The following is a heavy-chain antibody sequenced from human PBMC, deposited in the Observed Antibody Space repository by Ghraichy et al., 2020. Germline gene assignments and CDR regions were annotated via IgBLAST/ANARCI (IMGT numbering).Heavy chain of an antibody. D-gene: IGHD2-15*01. CDR2: IYYSGST. CDR1: GGSISSYY. CDR3: ARDVDCSGGSCYVL. J-gene: IGHJ4*02. V-gene: IGHV4-59*01. Sequence: SETLSLTCTVSGGSISSYYWSWIRQPPGKGLEWIGYIYYSGSTNYNPSLKSRVTISVDTSKNQFSLKLSSVTAADTAVYYCARDVDCSGGSCYVLWGQGTLVTVSS.